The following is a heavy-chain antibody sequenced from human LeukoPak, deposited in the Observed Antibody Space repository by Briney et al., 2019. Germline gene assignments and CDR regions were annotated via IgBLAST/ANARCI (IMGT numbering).Heavy chain of an antibody. CDR2: IRSKAYGGTT. CDR1: GFTFGDYA. V-gene: IGHV3-49*03. Sequence: PGGSLRLSCTASGFTFGDYAISWFRQAPGKGLEWVGFIRSKAYGGTTEYAASVSGRFTVSRDDSKSIAYLQMNSLKTDDTAVYYCARDFSSNWYGTTDYWGQGTLVTVSS. CDR3: ARDFSSNWYGTTDY. J-gene: IGHJ4*02. D-gene: IGHD6-13*01.